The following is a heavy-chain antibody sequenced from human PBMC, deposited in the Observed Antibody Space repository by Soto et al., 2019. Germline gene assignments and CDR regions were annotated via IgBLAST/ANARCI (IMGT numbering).Heavy chain of an antibody. CDR3: ATEVVTVTTLGWFDS. CDR2: IVPIFGTT. J-gene: IGHJ5*01. CDR1: GDTFNNNA. V-gene: IGHV1-69*06. Sequence: QVQLVQSGTEVKKPGSSVKVSCRASGDTFNNNAITWMRQTPGRGLEWLGEIVPIFGTTNYPQEFQGRVTITADTSRSTAYMELSRLISEDTAIYYCATEVVTVTTLGWFDSWGQGTLVTVSS. D-gene: IGHD2-21*02.